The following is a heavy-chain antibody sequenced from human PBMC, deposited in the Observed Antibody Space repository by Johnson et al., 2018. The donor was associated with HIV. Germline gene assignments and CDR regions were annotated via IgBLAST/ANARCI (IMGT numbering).Heavy chain of an antibody. CDR3: AGENLPGIAVYGGAFDI. CDR2: IYGGGST. D-gene: IGHD6-19*01. J-gene: IGHJ3*02. Sequence: VQLVESGGGLVQPGGSLRLSCAASGFTVSSNYMTWVRQAPGKGLEWVSVIYGGGSTYYADSVKGRFIISRDNAKNTLDLQMSSLRAEDTAVYFCAGENLPGIAVYGGAFDIWGQGTMVTVSS. V-gene: IGHV3-66*01. CDR1: GFTVSSNY.